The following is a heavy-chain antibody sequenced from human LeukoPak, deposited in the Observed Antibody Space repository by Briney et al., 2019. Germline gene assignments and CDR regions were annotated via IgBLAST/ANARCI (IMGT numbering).Heavy chain of an antibody. CDR1: GGTFSSYA. CDR2: IIPIFGTA. V-gene: IGHV1-69*13. CDR3: ARDLIGGPTVTTDYYYYGMDV. D-gene: IGHD4-11*01. J-gene: IGHJ6*02. Sequence: SVKVSCKASGGTFSSYAISWVRQAPGQGLEWMGGIIPIFGTANYAQKFQGRVTITADESTSTAYMELSSLRSEDTAVYYCARDLIGGPTVTTDYYYYGMDVWGQGTLVTVSS.